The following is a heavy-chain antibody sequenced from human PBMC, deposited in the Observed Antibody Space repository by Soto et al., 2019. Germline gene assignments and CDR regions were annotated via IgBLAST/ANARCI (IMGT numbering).Heavy chain of an antibody. V-gene: IGHV3-30-3*01. CDR3: ARVKSRAGMDV. CDR2: ISYDGSNK. J-gene: IGHJ6*02. CDR1: GFTFSSYA. Sequence: GGSLRLSCAASGFTFSSYAMHWVRQAPGKGLEWVAVISYDGSNKYYADSVKGRFTISRDNSKNTLYLQMNSLRAEDTAVYYCARVKSRAGMDVWGQGTKVTVSS.